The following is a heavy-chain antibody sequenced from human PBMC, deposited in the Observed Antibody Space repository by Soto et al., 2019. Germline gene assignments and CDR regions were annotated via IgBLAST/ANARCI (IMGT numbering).Heavy chain of an antibody. CDR1: GYTFTSYD. CDR2: MNPNSGNT. CDR3: ARGSGSRYCSGGSCYELDY. D-gene: IGHD2-15*01. J-gene: IGHJ4*02. V-gene: IGHV1-8*01. Sequence: QVQLVQSGAEVKKPGASVKVSCKASGYTFTSYDINWVRQATGQGLEWMGWMNPNSGNTGYAQKFQSRVTMTRNTSISTAYMELSSLRSEDTAVYYCARGSGSRYCSGGSCYELDYWGQGTLVTVSS.